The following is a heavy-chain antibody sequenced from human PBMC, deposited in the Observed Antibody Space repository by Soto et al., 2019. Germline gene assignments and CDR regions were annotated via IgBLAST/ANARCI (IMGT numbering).Heavy chain of an antibody. CDR1: GGSISSYY. CDR2: IYYSGST. D-gene: IGHD3-3*01. V-gene: IGHV4-59*01. Sequence: SETLSLTCTVSGGSISSYYWSWIRQPPGKGLEWIGYIYYSGSTNHNPSLKSRVTISVDTSKNQFSLKLSSVTAADTAVYYCARKGWSGYYYYSYLDVWGKGTTVTVSS. CDR3: ARKGWSGYYYYSYLDV. J-gene: IGHJ6*03.